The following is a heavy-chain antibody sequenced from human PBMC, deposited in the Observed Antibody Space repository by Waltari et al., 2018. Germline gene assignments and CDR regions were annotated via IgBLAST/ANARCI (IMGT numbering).Heavy chain of an antibody. CDR2: ISGSGGST. J-gene: IGHJ4*02. Sequence: EVQLVESGGGLVQPGGSLRLSCAASGFTFSSYAMSWVRQAPGKGLEWVSAISGSGGSTYYADSVKGRFTISRDNSKNTLYLQMNSLRAEDTAVYYCAKSDIVLMVYATPFDYWGQGTLVTVSS. D-gene: IGHD2-8*01. CDR1: GFTFSSYA. CDR3: AKSDIVLMVYATPFDY. V-gene: IGHV3-23*04.